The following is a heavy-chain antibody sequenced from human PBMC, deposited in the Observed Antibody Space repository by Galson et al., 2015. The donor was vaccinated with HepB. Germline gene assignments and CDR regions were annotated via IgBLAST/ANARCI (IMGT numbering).Heavy chain of an antibody. CDR3: ARDDCSSTSCYPPMV. J-gene: IGHJ4*02. D-gene: IGHD2-2*01. CDR2: ISSSSSYI. Sequence: SLRLSCAASGFTFSSYSMNWVRQAPGKGLEWVSSISSSSSYIYYADSVKGRFTISRDNAKNSLYLQMNSLRAEDTAVYYCARDDCSSTSCYPPMVWGQGTLVTVSS. V-gene: IGHV3-21*01. CDR1: GFTFSSYS.